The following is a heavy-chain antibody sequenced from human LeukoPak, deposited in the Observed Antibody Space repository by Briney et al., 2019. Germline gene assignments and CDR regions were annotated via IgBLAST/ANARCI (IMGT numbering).Heavy chain of an antibody. CDR3: AASSPQNWKTHEY. CDR2: FEPEDGET. D-gene: IGHD1-1*01. V-gene: IGHV1-24*01. J-gene: IGHJ4*02. Sequence: ASVKVSCKVFGHTLIALSMHWVRQAPGKGVEWLGGFEPEDGETIYAQQSQGRVTMTEDTSTDTAYMELSSLRSEDTAVYYCAASSPQNWKTHEYWGQGTLVTVSS. CDR1: GHTLIALS.